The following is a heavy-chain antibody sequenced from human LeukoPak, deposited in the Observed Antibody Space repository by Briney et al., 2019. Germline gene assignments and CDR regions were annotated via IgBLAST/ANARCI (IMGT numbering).Heavy chain of an antibody. CDR3: ARVGFLEWLSWFDP. CDR1: GGSFSGYY. V-gene: IGHV4-34*01. J-gene: IGHJ5*02. D-gene: IGHD3-3*02. Sequence: SETLSLTCAVYGGSFSGYYWGWIRQPPGKGLEWIGSIYYSGSTYYNPSLKSRVTISVDTSKNQFSLKLSSVTAADTAVYYCARVGFLEWLSWFDPWGQGTLVTVSS. CDR2: IYYSGST.